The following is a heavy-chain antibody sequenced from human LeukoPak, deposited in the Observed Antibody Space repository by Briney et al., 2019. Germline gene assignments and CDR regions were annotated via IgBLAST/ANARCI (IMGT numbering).Heavy chain of an antibody. Sequence: SETLSLTCAVYGGSFSGYYWSWIRQPPGKGLEWIGEINHSGSTNYNPSLKSRVTISVDTSKNQFSLKLSSVTAADTAVYYCARIYDFWSGLDVWGQGTTVTVSS. J-gene: IGHJ6*02. D-gene: IGHD3-3*01. CDR3: ARIYDFWSGLDV. CDR2: INHSGST. CDR1: GGSFSGYY. V-gene: IGHV4-34*01.